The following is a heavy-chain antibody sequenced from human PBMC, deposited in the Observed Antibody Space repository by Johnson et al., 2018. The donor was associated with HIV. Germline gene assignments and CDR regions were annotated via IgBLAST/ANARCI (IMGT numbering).Heavy chain of an antibody. Sequence: QVQLVESGGGVVQPGRSLRLSCAASGFTFSSYAMHWVRQAPGKGLEWVAVISYDGSNKYYADSVKGRFTISRDNSKNTLYLQMNSLRAEDTAVYYCAREAEWEPSSPNDAFDIWGQGTMVTVSS. D-gene: IGHD1-26*01. CDR1: GFTFSSYA. CDR3: AREAEWEPSSPNDAFDI. CDR2: ISYDGSNK. J-gene: IGHJ3*02. V-gene: IGHV3-30-3*01.